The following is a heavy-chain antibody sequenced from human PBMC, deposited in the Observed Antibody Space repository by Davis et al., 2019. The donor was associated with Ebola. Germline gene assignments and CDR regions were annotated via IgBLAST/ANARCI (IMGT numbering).Heavy chain of an antibody. D-gene: IGHD2-2*01. CDR1: GFTFTDAR. CDR3: VMGFCIGSSCHWDDAFRV. CDR2: VKSKASGGTT. Sequence: GESLKISCAASGFTFTDARMTWVRQVPGKGLEWVGRVKSKASGGTTDYAAPVRGRFTISRYDSTNTVYLHMDSLTVDDTALYYCVMGFCIGSSCHWDDAFRVWGQGTMVTVSS. J-gene: IGHJ3*01. V-gene: IGHV3-15*01.